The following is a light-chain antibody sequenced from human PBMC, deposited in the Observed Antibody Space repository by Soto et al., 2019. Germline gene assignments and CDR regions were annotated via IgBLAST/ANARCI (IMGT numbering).Light chain of an antibody. CDR1: SSNIGRNT. J-gene: IGLJ2*01. Sequence: QAVVTQPPSASGTPGQRVTISCSGSSSNIGRNTVNWYQQLPGTAPKLLIYSNNERPSGVPDRFSDSKSGTSASLAISGLQSEDEGDYYCAAWDDSLNGPVFGGGTKVTVL. V-gene: IGLV1-44*01. CDR3: AAWDDSLNGPV. CDR2: SNN.